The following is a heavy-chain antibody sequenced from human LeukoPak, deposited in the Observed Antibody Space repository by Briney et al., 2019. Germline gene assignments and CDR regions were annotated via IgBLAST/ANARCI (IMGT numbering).Heavy chain of an antibody. Sequence: VASVKVSCKASGYTFASYGISWVRQAPGQGLEWMGWISAYNGSTNYAQKLQGKVTMTTDTSTSTAYMELRSLRSDDTAVYYCARVRIAVAGKYYFDYWGQGTLVTVSS. V-gene: IGHV1-18*01. CDR2: ISAYNGST. CDR1: GYTFASYG. CDR3: ARVRIAVAGKYYFDY. D-gene: IGHD6-19*01. J-gene: IGHJ4*02.